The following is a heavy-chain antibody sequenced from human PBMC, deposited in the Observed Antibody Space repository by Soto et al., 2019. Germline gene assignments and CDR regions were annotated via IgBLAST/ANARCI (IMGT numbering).Heavy chain of an antibody. CDR2: ISGSGGST. CDR3: AKAPHDYYYGMDV. CDR1: GFTFSSYA. V-gene: IGHV3-23*01. Sequence: GGSLRLSCAAFGFTFSSYAMSWVRQAPGKGLEWVSAISGSGGSTYYADSVKGRFTISRDNSKNTLYLQMNSLRAEDTAVYYCAKAPHDYYYGMDVWGQGTTVTVSS. J-gene: IGHJ6*02.